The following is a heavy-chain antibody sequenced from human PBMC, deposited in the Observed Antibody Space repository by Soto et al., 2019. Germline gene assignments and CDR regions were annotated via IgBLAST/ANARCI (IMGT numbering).Heavy chain of an antibody. D-gene: IGHD5-12*01. J-gene: IGHJ4*02. Sequence: QVQLVQSGAEVKKPGSSVKVSCKASGGTLTSLTLTWGRRALGQGLEWMGRIIPILGIANYAQKFQGRVTITADKSTSTAYMELSSLRSEDTAVYYCASRDVDSAYWGQGTLVTVSS. CDR1: GGTLTSLT. CDR3: ASRDVDSAY. CDR2: IIPILGIA. V-gene: IGHV1-69*02.